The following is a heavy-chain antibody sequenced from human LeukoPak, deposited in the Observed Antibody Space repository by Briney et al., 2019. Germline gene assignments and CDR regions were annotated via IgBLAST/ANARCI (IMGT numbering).Heavy chain of an antibody. V-gene: IGHV3-66*01. D-gene: IGHD2-2*01. J-gene: IGHJ4*02. CDR2: IYSGGST. Sequence: GGSLRLSCAASGFTFSSYWMSWVRQAPGKGLEWVSVIYSGGSTYYADSVKGRFTISRDNSKNTLFLQMGSLRADDMAVYYCARWGSTSCYDYWGQGTLVTVSS. CDR3: ARWGSTSCYDY. CDR1: GFTFSSYW.